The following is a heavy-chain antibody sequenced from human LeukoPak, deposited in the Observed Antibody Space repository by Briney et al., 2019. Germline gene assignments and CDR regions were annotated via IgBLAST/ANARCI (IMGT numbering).Heavy chain of an antibody. CDR1: GGSISSSSYH. D-gene: IGHD1-14*01. V-gene: IGHV4-39*01. CDR2: IYYSGNT. J-gene: IGHJ6*03. CDR3: ARRRFITGLYYYYYMDV. Sequence: PSETLSLTCTVSGGSISSSSYHWGWVRQPPGKGLEWIGSIYYSGNTYYNPSLKSRLTISVDTSRNQSSLRLSSVTAADAAVYYCARRRFITGLYYYYYMDVWGKGTTVTVSS.